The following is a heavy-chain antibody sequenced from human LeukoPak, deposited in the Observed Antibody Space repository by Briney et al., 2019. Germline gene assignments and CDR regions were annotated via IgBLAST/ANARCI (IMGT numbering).Heavy chain of an antibody. D-gene: IGHD3-10*01. J-gene: IGHJ4*02. Sequence: GGSLRLSCAASGLTFSSYAMSWVRQAPGKGLEWVSAISGSGGSTYYADSVKGRFTISRDNSKNTLYLQMNSLRAEDTAVYYCAKGVYGSGSYYIPAFFDYWGQGTLVTVSS. CDR1: GLTFSSYA. CDR2: ISGSGGST. CDR3: AKGVYGSGSYYIPAFFDY. V-gene: IGHV3-23*01.